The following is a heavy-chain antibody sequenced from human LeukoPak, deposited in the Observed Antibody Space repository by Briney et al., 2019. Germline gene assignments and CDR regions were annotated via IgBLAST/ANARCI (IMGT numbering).Heavy chain of an antibody. D-gene: IGHD5-18*01. CDR3: ARGRGYSYGFDY. V-gene: IGHV1-69*13. CDR2: IIPIFGTA. J-gene: IGHJ4*02. CDR1: GYTFTSYY. Sequence: ASVKVSCKASGYTFTSYYFHWVRQAPGQGLEWMGGIIPIFGTANYAQKFQGRVTITADESTSTAYMELSSLRSEDTAVYYCARGRGYSYGFDYWGQGTLVTVSS.